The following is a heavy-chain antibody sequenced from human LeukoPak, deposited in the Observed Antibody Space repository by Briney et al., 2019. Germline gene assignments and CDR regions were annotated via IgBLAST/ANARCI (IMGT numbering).Heavy chain of an antibody. Sequence: SETLSLTCTVYGGSISSYYWSWIRQPAGKGLEWIGRIYSSGSTNYNPSLKTRVTMSVDTSKNQFSLKLSSETAADTAVYYCAREGYFQHWGQGTLVTVSS. V-gene: IGHV4-4*07. CDR2: IYSSGST. CDR3: AREGYFQH. CDR1: GGSISSYY. J-gene: IGHJ1*01.